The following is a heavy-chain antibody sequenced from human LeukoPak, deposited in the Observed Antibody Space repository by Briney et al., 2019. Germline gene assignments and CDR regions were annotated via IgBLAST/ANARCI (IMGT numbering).Heavy chain of an antibody. D-gene: IGHD3-10*01. CDR3: ARGSPAFPLYYYGSGGLPDY. CDR2: INHSGST. CDR1: GGSFSGYY. J-gene: IGHJ4*02. Sequence: SETLSLTCAVYGGSFSGYYCSWIRQPPGKGLEWIGEINHSGSTNYNPSLKSRVTISVDTSKNQFSLKLSSVTAADTAVYYCARGSPAFPLYYYGSGGLPDYWGQGTLVTVSS. V-gene: IGHV4-34*01.